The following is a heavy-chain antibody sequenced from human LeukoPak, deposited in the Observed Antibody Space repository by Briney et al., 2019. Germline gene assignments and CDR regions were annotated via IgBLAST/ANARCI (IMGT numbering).Heavy chain of an antibody. J-gene: IGHJ5*02. CDR1: GGSIGSGTYY. CDR3: ARQSLVKYQLLLSWLDP. D-gene: IGHD2-2*01. CDR2: ISYGGST. Sequence: SETLSLTCTVSGGSIGSGTYYWAWIRQPPGKGLEWIGSISYGGSTYYNPSLKSRVTISVHTSTNQFSLKLTSGTAADTAVYYCARQSLVKYQLLLSWLDPWGQGTLVTVSS. V-gene: IGHV4-39*01.